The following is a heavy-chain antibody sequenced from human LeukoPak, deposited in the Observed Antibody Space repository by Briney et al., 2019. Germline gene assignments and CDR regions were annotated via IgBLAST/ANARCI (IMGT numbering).Heavy chain of an antibody. CDR3: ARDLSQQRDYYYYGMDV. Sequence: GASVKVSCKASGGTFSSYAISGVRQAPGQGLEWMGGIIPIFGTANYAQKFQGRVTITADESTSTAYMELSSLRSEDTAVYYCARDLSQQRDYYYYGMDVWGQGTTVTVSS. CDR1: GGTFSSYA. CDR2: IIPIFGTA. V-gene: IGHV1-69*13. J-gene: IGHJ6*02. D-gene: IGHD6-13*01.